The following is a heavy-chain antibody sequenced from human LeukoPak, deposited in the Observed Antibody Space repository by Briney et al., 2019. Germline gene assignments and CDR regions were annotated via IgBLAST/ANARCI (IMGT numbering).Heavy chain of an antibody. CDR1: GITFRNFG. V-gene: IGHV3-23*01. CDR3: AKAVQGDPFLYYFDY. Sequence: GGTLRLSCAASGITFRNFGMSWVRQAPGKGLEWVSAISGSGGSTYYADSVKGRFTISRDNSKNTLYLQMNSLRAEDTAVYYCAKAVQGDPFLYYFDYWGQGTLVTVSS. CDR2: ISGSGGST. J-gene: IGHJ4*02. D-gene: IGHD3-10*01.